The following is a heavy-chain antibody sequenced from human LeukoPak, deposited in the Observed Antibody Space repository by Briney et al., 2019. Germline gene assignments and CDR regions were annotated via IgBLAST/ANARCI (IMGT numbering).Heavy chain of an antibody. V-gene: IGHV4-34*01. CDR1: GGSFSGYY. CDR3: ARASTYDYVWGRRSVLYYFDY. Sequence: SETLSLTCAVYGGSFSGYYWSWIRQPPGKGLEWIGEINHSGSTNYNPSLKSRVTISVDTSKNQFSLKLSSVTAAGTAVYYCARASTYDYVWGRRSVLYYFDYWGQGTLVTVSS. J-gene: IGHJ4*02. CDR2: INHSGST. D-gene: IGHD3-16*01.